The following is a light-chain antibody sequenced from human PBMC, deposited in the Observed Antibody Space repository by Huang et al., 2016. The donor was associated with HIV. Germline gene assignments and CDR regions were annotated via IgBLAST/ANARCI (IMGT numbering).Light chain of an antibody. CDR2: AAS. V-gene: IGKV1-27*01. J-gene: IGKJ1*01. Sequence: DIQMTQSPSSLSASVGYRVTFTCRASQGISNYLAWYQQKPGKVPKLLIFAASTLQSGVQSRFSGSGSGTDFTLTISSLQPEDIATYYCQKYNSAPWTFGQGTKVEIK. CDR3: QKYNSAPWT. CDR1: QGISNY.